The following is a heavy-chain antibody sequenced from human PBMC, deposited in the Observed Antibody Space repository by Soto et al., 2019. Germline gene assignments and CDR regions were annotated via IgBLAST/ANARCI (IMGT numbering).Heavy chain of an antibody. CDR1: GFTFGDYA. V-gene: IGHV3-49*04. Sequence: LRLSCTASGFTFGDYAMSWVRRAPGKGLEWVGFIRSKAYGGTTEYAASVKGRFTISRDDSKSIAYLQMNSLKTEDTAVYYCTRAYGPFGYWGQGTLVTVS. J-gene: IGHJ4*02. D-gene: IGHD4-17*01. CDR3: TRAYGPFGY. CDR2: IRSKAYGGTT.